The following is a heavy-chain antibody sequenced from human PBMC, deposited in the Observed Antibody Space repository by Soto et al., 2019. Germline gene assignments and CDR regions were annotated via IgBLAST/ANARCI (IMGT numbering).Heavy chain of an antibody. CDR3: VFVNPYYHGSGSDYEMDV. Sequence: EVHLLESGGGLVQPGGSLRLSCAASGFTFSNYAMDWVRQAPGKGLEWVSGISNRADSTYYAYSVKGRFTISRDNSKNRLFLQMNSLRDEDTAIYYCVFVNPYYHGSGSDYEMDVWGQGTTVTVSS. J-gene: IGHJ6*02. CDR1: GFTFSNYA. CDR2: ISNRADST. D-gene: IGHD3-10*01. V-gene: IGHV3-23*01.